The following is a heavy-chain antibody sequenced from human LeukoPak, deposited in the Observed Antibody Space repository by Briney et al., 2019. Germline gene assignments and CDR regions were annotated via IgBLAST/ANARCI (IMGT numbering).Heavy chain of an antibody. CDR1: GFTVSSNL. CDR3: ARVSYPVAFDI. V-gene: IGHV3-53*01. Sequence: GGSLRLSCAASGFTVSSNLMSWVRQAPGKGLEWVSVIYSGGNTYYADSVKGRFTISRDNSKNTLYLQMNSLRAEDTAVYYCARVSYPVAFDIWGQGTMVTVSS. J-gene: IGHJ3*02. CDR2: IYSGGNT.